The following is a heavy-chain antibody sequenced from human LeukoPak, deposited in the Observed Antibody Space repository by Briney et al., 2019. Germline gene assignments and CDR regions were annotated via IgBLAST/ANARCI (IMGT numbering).Heavy chain of an antibody. J-gene: IGHJ4*02. CDR3: AKLGATWFYFDY. CDR1: GGSISSYY. D-gene: IGHD1-26*01. Sequence: SETLSLTCSVSGGSISSYYWTWIRQPPGKGLEWIGYIYYSGSTNYNPSLKSRVTISVVTSKNQFSLKLTSVTAADTAVYYCAKLGATWFYFDYWSQGTLVTVSS. V-gene: IGHV4-59*01. CDR2: IYYSGST.